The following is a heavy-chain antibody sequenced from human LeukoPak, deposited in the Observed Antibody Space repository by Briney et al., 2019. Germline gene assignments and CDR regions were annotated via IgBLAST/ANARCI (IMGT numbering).Heavy chain of an antibody. D-gene: IGHD3-22*01. V-gene: IGHV3-48*04. CDR3: ARDLEYYDSSGYYWSEYFQH. J-gene: IGHJ1*01. CDR2: ISSSSSTI. CDR1: GFTFSSYS. Sequence: GGSLRLSCAASGFTFSSYSMNWVRQAPGKGLEWVSYISSSSSTIYYADSVKGRFTISRDNAKNSLYLQMNSLRAEDTAVYYCARDLEYYDSSGYYWSEYFQHWGQGTLVTVSS.